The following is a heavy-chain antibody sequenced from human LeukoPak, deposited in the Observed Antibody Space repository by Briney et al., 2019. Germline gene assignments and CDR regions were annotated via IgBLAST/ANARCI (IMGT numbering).Heavy chain of an antibody. CDR2: IIPILGIA. V-gene: IGHV1-69*04. D-gene: IGHD2-2*01. CDR1: GGTFSSYA. CDR3: ARDRCSSTSCRYWYFDL. J-gene: IGHJ2*01. Sequence: ASVKVSCKASGGTFSSYAISWVRQAPGQGLEWMGRIIPILGIANYAQKFQGRVTITADKSTSTAYMELSSLRSEDTAVYYCARDRCSSTSCRYWYFDLWGRGTLVTVSS.